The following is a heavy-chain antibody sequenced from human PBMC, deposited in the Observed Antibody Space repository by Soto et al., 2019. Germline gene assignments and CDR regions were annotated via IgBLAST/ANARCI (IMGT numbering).Heavy chain of an antibody. CDR2: INAYNGNT. V-gene: IGHV1-18*01. Sequence: ASVKVSCKASGYTFTSYGISWVRQAPGQGLEWMGWINAYNGNTKYSQKFQGRVTITRDTSASTAYMELSSLRSEDTAVYYCARGPVTIFGVVIINYYYYYMDVWGKGTTVTVSS. D-gene: IGHD3-3*01. J-gene: IGHJ6*03. CDR1: GYTFTSYG. CDR3: ARGPVTIFGVVIINYYYYYMDV.